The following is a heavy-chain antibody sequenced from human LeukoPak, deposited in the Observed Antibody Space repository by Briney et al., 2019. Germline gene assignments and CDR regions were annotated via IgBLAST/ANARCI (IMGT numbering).Heavy chain of an antibody. D-gene: IGHD6-25*01. J-gene: IGHJ4*02. CDR3: AEFFAPSAGASGWTWTIEY. Sequence: PGGSLRLSCAASGFTFSSYAMTWVRQAPGKGLEWVAAISGSGTTTYSADFAKGRFIISRDNSKSTLHLQMYSLGADDAAVYRCAEFFAPSAGASGWTWTIEYWGQGTLVTVSS. CDR1: GFTFSSYA. V-gene: IGHV3-23*01. CDR2: ISGSGTTT.